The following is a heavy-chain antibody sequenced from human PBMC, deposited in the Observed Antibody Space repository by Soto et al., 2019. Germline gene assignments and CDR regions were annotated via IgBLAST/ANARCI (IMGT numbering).Heavy chain of an antibody. V-gene: IGHV3-21*01. CDR3: ARDPADPYCSGGSCEFDY. D-gene: IGHD2-15*01. CDR2: ISSSSYI. J-gene: IGHJ4*02. CDR1: GFTFSSYS. Sequence: GGSLRLSCAASGFTFSSYSMNWVRQAPGKGLEWVSSISSSSYIYYADSVKGRFTISRDNAKNSLYLQMNSLRAEDTAVYYCARDPADPYCSGGSCEFDYCGQGTLVIVS.